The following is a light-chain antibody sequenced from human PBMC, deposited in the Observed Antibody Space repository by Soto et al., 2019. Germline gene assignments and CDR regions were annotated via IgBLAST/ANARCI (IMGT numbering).Light chain of an antibody. CDR3: SSAVV. CDR1: SSDVGGYKF. J-gene: IGLJ2*01. CDR2: GVS. V-gene: IGLV2-14*01. Sequence: QSALTQPASVSGSPGQSITMSCTGTSSDVGGYKFVSWYQQHPGKAPKLMIYGVSNRPSGVSDRFSGSKSGNTASLTISGLQAEDEADYTSSSAVVFGGGTKPTVL.